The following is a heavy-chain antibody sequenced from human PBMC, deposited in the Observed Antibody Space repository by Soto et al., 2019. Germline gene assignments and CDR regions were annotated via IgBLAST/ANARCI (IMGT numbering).Heavy chain of an antibody. D-gene: IGHD4-17*01. J-gene: IGHJ4*02. Sequence: GGSLRLSCRASGFSFRSFAMTWVRQAPGKGLEWVSSIGGSGVITYYADSVKGRFTISRDNSRNTLFLHMNSLRADDTAVYHCAKDPNGDYVGAFDSWGQGTLVTVSS. V-gene: IGHV3-23*01. CDR2: IGGSGVIT. CDR3: AKDPNGDYVGAFDS. CDR1: GFSFRSFA.